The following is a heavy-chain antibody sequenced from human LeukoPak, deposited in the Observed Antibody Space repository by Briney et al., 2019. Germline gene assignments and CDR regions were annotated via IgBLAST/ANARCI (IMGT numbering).Heavy chain of an antibody. J-gene: IGHJ4*02. Sequence: SETLSLTCTVSGGSISSYYWGWIRQPPGKGLEWIGSIYYSGSTYYNPSLKSRVTISVDTSKNQFSLKLSSVTAADTAVYYCARDYGGHFDYWGQGTLVTVSS. D-gene: IGHD4-23*01. CDR1: GGSISSYY. V-gene: IGHV4-39*02. CDR3: ARDYGGHFDY. CDR2: IYYSGST.